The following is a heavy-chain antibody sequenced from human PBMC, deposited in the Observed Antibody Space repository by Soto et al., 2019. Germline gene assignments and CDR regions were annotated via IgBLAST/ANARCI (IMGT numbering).Heavy chain of an antibody. J-gene: IGHJ6*02. CDR2: IYYSGST. V-gene: IGHV4-59*12. Sequence: PSETLSLTCTVSGGSISSYYWSWIRQPPGKGLEWIGYIYYSGSTNYNPSLKSRVTISVDTSKNQFSLKLSSVTAADTAVYYCARDQTQWPLGDYGMDVWGQGTTVTVSS. D-gene: IGHD6-19*01. CDR1: GGSISSYY. CDR3: ARDQTQWPLGDYGMDV.